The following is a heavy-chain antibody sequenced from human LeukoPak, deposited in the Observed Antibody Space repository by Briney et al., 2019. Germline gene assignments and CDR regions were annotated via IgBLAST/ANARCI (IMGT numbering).Heavy chain of an antibody. CDR1: GGSISSYY. J-gene: IGHJ4*02. CDR3: ARDLYYYGSGSEYYFDY. V-gene: IGHV4-4*07. Sequence: SETLSLTCTVSGGSISSYYWSWIRQPAGKGLEWIGRLYTSGSTNYNPSLKSRVTMSVDTSKNQFSLKLSSVTAADTAVYYCARDLYYYGSGSEYYFDYWGQGTLVTVSS. CDR2: LYTSGST. D-gene: IGHD3-10*01.